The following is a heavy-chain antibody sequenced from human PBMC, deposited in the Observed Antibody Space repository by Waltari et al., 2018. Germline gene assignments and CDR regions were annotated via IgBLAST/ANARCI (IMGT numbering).Heavy chain of an antibody. CDR1: GASLRADY. CDR2: IRHPGNT. CDR3: TRGGNYDFWSHRPFVDP. J-gene: IGHJ5*02. D-gene: IGHD3-3*01. Sequence: VQLLQGSAGLLTPSENLSLTCSVSGASLRADYWGGVRHVPGKGLEWIGQIRHPGNTNYNPSLQSRVAISIDTSRNQFSLRVFSVTAADTGLYFCTRGGNYDFWSHRPFVDPWGQGTQVTVSS. V-gene: IGHV4-34*01.